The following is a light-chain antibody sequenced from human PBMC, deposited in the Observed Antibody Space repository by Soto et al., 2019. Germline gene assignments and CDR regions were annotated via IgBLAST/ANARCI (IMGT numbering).Light chain of an antibody. CDR3: CSYTTTSTFV. Sequence: QSVLTQPASVSGSPGQSITISCTGTSSDVDGYNYVSWYQQHPGKVPKLMIYEVFRRPSGISDRFSGSKSGNTASLTISGLQAEDEADYYCCSYTTTSTFVFGGGTKLTVL. J-gene: IGLJ2*01. CDR2: EVF. V-gene: IGLV2-14*03. CDR1: SSDVDGYNY.